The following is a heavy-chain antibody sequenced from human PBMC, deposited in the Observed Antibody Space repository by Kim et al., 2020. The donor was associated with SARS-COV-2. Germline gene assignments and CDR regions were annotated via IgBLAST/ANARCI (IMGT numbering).Heavy chain of an antibody. J-gene: IGHJ5*02. CDR3: ARHASESYYNSFDP. D-gene: IGHD3-10*01. V-gene: IGHV4-39*01. Sequence: TPSLKSRVTISVDTSKNQLSLNLNSVAAADTAMYYCARHASESYYNSFDPWGQGTLVTVSS.